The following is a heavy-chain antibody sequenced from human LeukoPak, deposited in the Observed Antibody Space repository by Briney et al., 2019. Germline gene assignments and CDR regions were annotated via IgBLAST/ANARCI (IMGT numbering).Heavy chain of an antibody. Sequence: GGSLRLSCAASGFTFSSYSMNWVRQAPGKGLEWVSYISSRSATIYYADSVKGRFTLSRDNSENTLYLQLNSLRAEDSGIYYCAKAFRIVGIGNPDDAFDVWGQGTVVTVS. CDR2: ISSRSATI. J-gene: IGHJ3*01. CDR1: GFTFSSYS. CDR3: AKAFRIVGIGNPDDAFDV. V-gene: IGHV3-48*01. D-gene: IGHD1-26*01.